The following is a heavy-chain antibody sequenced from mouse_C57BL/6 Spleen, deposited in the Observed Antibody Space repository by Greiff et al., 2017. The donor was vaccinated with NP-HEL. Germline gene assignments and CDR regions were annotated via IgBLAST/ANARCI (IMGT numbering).Heavy chain of an antibody. CDR3: ARHLTTVVATGGY. D-gene: IGHD1-1*01. CDR1: GFTFSSYG. V-gene: IGHV5-6*01. Sequence: EVQRVESGGDLVKPGGSLKLSCAASGFTFSSYGMSWVRQTPDKRLEWVATISSGGSYTYYPDSVKGRFTISRDNAKNTLYLQMSSLKSEDTAMYYCARHLTTVVATGGYWGQGTTLTVSS. J-gene: IGHJ2*01. CDR2: ISSGGSYT.